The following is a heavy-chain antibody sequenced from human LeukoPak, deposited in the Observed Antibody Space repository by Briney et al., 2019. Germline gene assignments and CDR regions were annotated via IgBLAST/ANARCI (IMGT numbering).Heavy chain of an antibody. CDR3: ARGPYGYASSATLGSYNWFDP. CDR2: IYPGDSHT. J-gene: IGHJ5*02. V-gene: IGHV5-51*01. D-gene: IGHD3-10*01. Sequence: GESPKISCKGSGYSFTNYWIGWVRQMPGKGLEWMGIIYPGDSHTRYSPSFQDQVTISADKSINTAYLQWSSLKASDTAMYYCARGPYGYASSATLGSYNWFDPWGQGTLVTVSS. CDR1: GYSFTNYW.